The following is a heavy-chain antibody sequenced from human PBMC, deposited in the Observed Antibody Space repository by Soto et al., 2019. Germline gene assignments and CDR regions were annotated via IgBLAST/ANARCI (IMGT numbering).Heavy chain of an antibody. CDR3: ARDEWWELQDYYYGMDV. Sequence: ASVKVSCKASGYTFTSYYMHWVRQAPGQGLEWMGIINPSGGSTSYAQKFQGRVTMTRDTSTSTVYMELSSLRSEDTAVYYCARDEWWELQDYYYGMDVWGQGTTVTVS. CDR1: GYTFTSYY. D-gene: IGHD1-26*01. V-gene: IGHV1-46*01. CDR2: INPSGGST. J-gene: IGHJ6*02.